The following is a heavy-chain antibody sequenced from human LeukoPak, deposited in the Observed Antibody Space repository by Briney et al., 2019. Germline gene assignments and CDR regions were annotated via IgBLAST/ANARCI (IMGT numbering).Heavy chain of an antibody. D-gene: IGHD2-8*01. V-gene: IGHV3-72*01. CDR2: SRNKANSYTT. CDR1: GFTFSNAW. Sequence: GGSLRLSCAASGFTFSNAWMSWVRQAPGKGLEWVGRSRNKANSYTTEYAASVRGRFTISRDDSKNSLYLQMNSLKIEDTAVYYCIRVNNGYAKDFDYWGQGTLVTVSS. CDR3: IRVNNGYAKDFDY. J-gene: IGHJ4*02.